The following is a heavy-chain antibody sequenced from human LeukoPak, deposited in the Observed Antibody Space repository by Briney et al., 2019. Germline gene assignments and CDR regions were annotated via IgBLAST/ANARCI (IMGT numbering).Heavy chain of an antibody. CDR3: ARAGSIRFDY. Sequence: GGSLRLSCAASGFTFTNYWMSWVRQAPGKGLELVANIKQDRSEKYYVDSVKGRFTISRDNAKNSLYLQMNSLRVEDTAVCYCARAGSIRFDYWGQGTLVTVSS. J-gene: IGHJ4*02. D-gene: IGHD1-26*01. CDR1: GFTFTNYW. CDR2: IKQDRSEK. V-gene: IGHV3-7*03.